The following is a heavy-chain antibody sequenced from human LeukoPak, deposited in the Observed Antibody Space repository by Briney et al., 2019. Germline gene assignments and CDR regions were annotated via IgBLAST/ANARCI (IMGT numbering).Heavy chain of an antibody. CDR3: ARIYCGGDCRGYYYHYYMDV. CDR2: IYYSGST. J-gene: IGHJ6*03. CDR1: GGSISSSSYY. Sequence: KASETLSLTCTVSGGSISSSSYYWGWIRQPPGKGLEWIGSIYYSGSTYYNPSLKSRVTISVDTSKNQFSLKLSSVTAADTAVYYCARIYCGGDCRGYYYHYYMDVWGKGTTVTISS. D-gene: IGHD2-21*02. V-gene: IGHV4-39*01.